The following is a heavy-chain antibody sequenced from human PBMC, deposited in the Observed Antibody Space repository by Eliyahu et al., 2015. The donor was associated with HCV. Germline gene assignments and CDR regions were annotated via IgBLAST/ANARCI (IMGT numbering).Heavy chain of an antibody. CDR1: GFTFKNAW. CDR2: IKSKTDGGTT. Sequence: EVQLVESGGGLVKPGGSLRLSCXASGFTFKNAWMSWVRQAPGKGLEWVGLIKSKTDGGTTDYAAPVKGRFTISKDTSKNTLYLQMNSLKTEDTALYYCITDFQKSGGSCWGQGTLVIVSS. D-gene: IGHD2-15*01. J-gene: IGHJ1*01. V-gene: IGHV3-15*01. CDR3: ITDFQKSGGSC.